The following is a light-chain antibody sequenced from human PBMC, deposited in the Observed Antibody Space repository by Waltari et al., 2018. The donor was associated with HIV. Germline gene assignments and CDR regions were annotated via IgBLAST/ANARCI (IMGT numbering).Light chain of an antibody. Sequence: TISCSASSSNISNNYVSWYQQLPGTVPKLLIYDNNKQPSGIPDRFSGSKSGTSATLGITGLQTGDEADYYCGTWDSSLSATYVFGTGTKVTVL. V-gene: IGLV1-51*01. CDR2: DNN. J-gene: IGLJ1*01. CDR3: GTWDSSLSATYV. CDR1: SSNISNNY.